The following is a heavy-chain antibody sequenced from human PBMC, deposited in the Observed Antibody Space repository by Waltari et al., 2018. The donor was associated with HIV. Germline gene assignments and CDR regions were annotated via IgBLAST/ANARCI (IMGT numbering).Heavy chain of an antibody. J-gene: IGHJ4*02. Sequence: EVQLVESGGGLVQPGGSLRLSCAAFVFPFNSFEINWVRQAPGKGLEWGANIKEDGTEKYYVDSVKGRFTSSRDNAQNSLYLQLNSLRAEDTAVYYCAREIGGNYYDYYFDYWGQGARVTVSS. CDR3: AREIGGNYYDYYFDY. V-gene: IGHV3-7*01. CDR2: IKEDGTEK. D-gene: IGHD1-26*01. CDR1: VFPFNSFE.